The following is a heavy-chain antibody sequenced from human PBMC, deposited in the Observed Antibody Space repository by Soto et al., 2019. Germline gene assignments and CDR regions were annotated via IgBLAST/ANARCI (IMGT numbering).Heavy chain of an antibody. J-gene: IGHJ4*02. CDR3: ARATNIVATNLDY. CDR1: GGSISSYY. Sequence: PSETLSLTCTVSGGSISSYYWSWIRQPPGKGLEWIGYIYYSGSTNYNPSLKSRVTISVDTSKNQFSLKLSSVTAADTAVYYCARATNIVATNLDYWGQGTLVTVSS. D-gene: IGHD5-12*01. CDR2: IYYSGST. V-gene: IGHV4-59*12.